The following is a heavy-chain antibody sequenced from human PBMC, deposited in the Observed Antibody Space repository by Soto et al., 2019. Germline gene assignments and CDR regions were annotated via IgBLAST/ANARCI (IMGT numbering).Heavy chain of an antibody. V-gene: IGHV4-34*01. CDR2: INHSGST. Sequence: SETLSLTCAVYGGSFSGYYWTWIRQPPGTGLEWIGEINHSGSTNYNPSLKSRVTISVDTSKNQFSLKLTSVTAADTAVYYCARRYGWLYFDYWGQGSLVPVSS. J-gene: IGHJ4*02. CDR3: ARRYGWLYFDY. CDR1: GGSFSGYY. D-gene: IGHD6-19*01.